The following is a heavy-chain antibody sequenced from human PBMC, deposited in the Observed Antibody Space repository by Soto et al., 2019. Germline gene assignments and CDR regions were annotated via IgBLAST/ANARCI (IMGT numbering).Heavy chain of an antibody. J-gene: IGHJ6*02. CDR2: INHSGST. V-gene: IGHV4-34*01. CDR3: ARGLYYYYYGMDV. CDR1: GGSFSGYY. Sequence: SETLSLTCAVYGGSFSGYYWSWIRQPPGKGLEWIGEINHSGSTNYNPSLKSRVTIPVDTSKNQYSLQLSSVTAADPAVYYCARGLYYYYYGMDVWGQGTTVTVSS.